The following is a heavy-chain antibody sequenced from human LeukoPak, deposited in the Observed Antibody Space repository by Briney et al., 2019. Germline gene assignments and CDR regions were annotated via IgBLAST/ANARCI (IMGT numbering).Heavy chain of an antibody. J-gene: IGHJ4*02. V-gene: IGHV3-30*03. CDR1: GFTFSSYS. D-gene: IGHD2-2*01. CDR3: ARGTRPFFDY. Sequence: GGSLRLSCAASGFTFSSYSMNWVRQAPGKGLEWVAVISYDGSNKYYADSVKGRFTISRDNSKNTLYLQMNSLRAEDTAVYYCARGTRPFFDYWGQGTLVTVSS. CDR2: ISYDGSNK.